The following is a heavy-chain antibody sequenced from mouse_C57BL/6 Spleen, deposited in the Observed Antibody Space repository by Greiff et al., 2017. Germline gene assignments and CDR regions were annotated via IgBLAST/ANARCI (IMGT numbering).Heavy chain of an antibody. CDR1: GYTFTDYS. CDR2: INPYNGGT. D-gene: IGHD4-1*01. J-gene: IGHJ4*01. CDR3: ARTTGIAMDY. Sequence: VQLQQSGPVLVKPGASVKMSCKASGYTFTDYSMNWVKQSHGKSLEWIGVINPYNGGTSYNQKFKGKATLTVDKSSSTAYMELNSLTSEDSAVYYCARTTGIAMDYWGQGTSVTVSS. V-gene: IGHV1-19*01.